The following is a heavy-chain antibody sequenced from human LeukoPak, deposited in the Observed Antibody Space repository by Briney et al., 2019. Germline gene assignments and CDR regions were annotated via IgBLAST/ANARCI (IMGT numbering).Heavy chain of an antibody. CDR2: ISWNSGSI. CDR3: AKDMDLYYDSSGYNDY. Sequence: GGSLRLSCAASGFTFDDYAMHWVRQAPGKGLEWVSGISWNSGSIGYADSVKGRFTISRDNAKNSLYLQMNSLRAEDTALYYCAKDMDLYYDSSGYNDYWGQGTLVTVSS. J-gene: IGHJ4*02. V-gene: IGHV3-9*01. CDR1: GFTFDDYA. D-gene: IGHD3-22*01.